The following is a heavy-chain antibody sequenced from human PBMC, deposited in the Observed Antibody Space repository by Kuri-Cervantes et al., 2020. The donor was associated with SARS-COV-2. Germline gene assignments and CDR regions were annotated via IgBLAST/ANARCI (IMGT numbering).Heavy chain of an antibody. D-gene: IGHD6-19*01. J-gene: IGHJ4*02. CDR3: ARSRYSSGWYSIAHDY. V-gene: IGHV3-21*01. CDR2: ISSSSSYI. CDR1: GLTFSSYS. Sequence: LSLTCAASGLTFSSYSMNWVRQAPGKGLEWVSSISSSSSYIYYADSVEGRFTISRDNAKNSLYLQMNSLRAEDTAVYYCARSRYSSGWYSIAHDYWGQGTLVTVSS.